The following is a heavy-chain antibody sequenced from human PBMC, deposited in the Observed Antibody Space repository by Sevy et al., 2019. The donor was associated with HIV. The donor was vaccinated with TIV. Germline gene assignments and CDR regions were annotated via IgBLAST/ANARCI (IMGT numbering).Heavy chain of an antibody. V-gene: IGHV3-74*01. D-gene: IGHD4-4*01. CDR3: ARAWDSNYGLWYYYYYGMDV. CDR1: GFTFSSYW. CDR2: INSDGSST. J-gene: IGHJ6*02. Sequence: GGSLRLSCAASGFTFSSYWMHWVRQAPGKGLVWVSRINSDGSSTSYADSVKGRFTISRDNAKNTLYLQMNSLRAEDTAVYYCARAWDSNYGLWYYYYYGMDVWGQGTTVTVSS.